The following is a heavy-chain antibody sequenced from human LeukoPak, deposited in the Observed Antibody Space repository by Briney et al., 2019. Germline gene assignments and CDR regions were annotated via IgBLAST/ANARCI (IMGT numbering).Heavy chain of an antibody. CDR3: AKDLIRVRGVIRDYYYYYGMDV. J-gene: IGHJ6*02. CDR1: GFTFSSYG. V-gene: IGHV3-30*18. Sequence: GGSLRLSCAASGFTFSSYGMHWVRQAPGKGLEWVAVISYDGSNKYYADSVKGRFTISRDNSKNTLYLQMNSLRAEDTAVYYCAKDLIRVRGVIRDYYYYYGMDVWGQGTTVTVSS. D-gene: IGHD3-10*01. CDR2: ISYDGSNK.